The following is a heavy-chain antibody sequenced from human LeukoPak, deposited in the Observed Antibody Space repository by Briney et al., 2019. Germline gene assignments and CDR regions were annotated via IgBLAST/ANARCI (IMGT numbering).Heavy chain of an antibody. D-gene: IGHD5-18*01. Sequence: SETLSLTCTVSGGSITNYYWSWIRQPPGKGLEWIGRIYASGSSNYNPSLKSRVTMSVDTSKNQFSLQLSSVTAADTAVYYCAREGGYSYGYHFDYWGQGTLVTVSS. CDR3: AREGGYSYGYHFDY. CDR2: IYASGSS. V-gene: IGHV4-4*07. J-gene: IGHJ4*02. CDR1: GGSITNYY.